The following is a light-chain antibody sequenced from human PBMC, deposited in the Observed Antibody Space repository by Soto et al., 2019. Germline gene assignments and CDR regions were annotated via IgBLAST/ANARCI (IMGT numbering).Light chain of an antibody. CDR2: AAS. Sequence: DIQMTQSPSSLSASVGDGVTITCRASQSIITYLNWYQQKPGKAPKLLIYAASNLQSGVPSRFSGSASGTDFALTISNLQPEDFGTYYCKQSYSTPPTFGQGTKVDIK. J-gene: IGKJ1*01. CDR3: KQSYSTPPT. CDR1: QSIITY. V-gene: IGKV1-39*01.